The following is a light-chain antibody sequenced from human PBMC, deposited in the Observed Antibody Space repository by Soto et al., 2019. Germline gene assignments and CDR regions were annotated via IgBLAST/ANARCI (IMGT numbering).Light chain of an antibody. J-gene: IGKJ1*01. CDR3: QHYVTSLTT. CDR1: QSVSSY. Sequence: EVVMTQSPATLSVSLGDRATLSCRASQSVSSYLAWYQQKPGQAPRLLIYAISDRATGIPDRFSGSGSGTDFTLTISRLEPEDFAVYYCQHYVTSLTTFGQGTKVDIK. CDR2: AIS. V-gene: IGKV3-20*01.